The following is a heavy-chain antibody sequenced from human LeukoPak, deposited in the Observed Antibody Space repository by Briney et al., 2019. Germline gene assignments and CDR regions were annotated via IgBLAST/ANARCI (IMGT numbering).Heavy chain of an antibody. CDR1: RFTFSDYW. V-gene: IGHV3-23*01. CDR2: ISSRGAST. Sequence: GGSLRLSCAASRFTFSDYWMHWVRHAPGKGLVWVSSISSRGASTYHADSVKGRFTISRDNPKNTLYLQMNSLTAEDTAIYYCAKDRGSSSPMRYYFDYWGQGTLVTVSS. D-gene: IGHD6-19*01. J-gene: IGHJ4*02. CDR3: AKDRGSSSPMRYYFDY.